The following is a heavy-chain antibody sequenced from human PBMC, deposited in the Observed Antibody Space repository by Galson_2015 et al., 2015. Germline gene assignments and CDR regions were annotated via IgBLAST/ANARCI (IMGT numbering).Heavy chain of an antibody. J-gene: IGHJ5*02. CDR3: VRDGWESLSDL. CDR2: IKGDGSVT. CDR1: GFTFSNSW. D-gene: IGHD6-19*01. V-gene: IGHV3-7*01. Sequence: YLRLSCAASGFTFSNSWMRWLRQAPGKGLEWVAHIKGDGSVTDYVDSVKGRFTISRDNTKDSLYLQVNTLRAEDTAVYYCVRDGWESLSDLWGQGTLVSVSS.